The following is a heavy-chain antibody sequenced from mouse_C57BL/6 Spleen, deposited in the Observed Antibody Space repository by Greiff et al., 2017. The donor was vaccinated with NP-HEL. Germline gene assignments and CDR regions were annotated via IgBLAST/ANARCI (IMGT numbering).Heavy chain of an antibody. CDR2: ISSGGSYT. CDR1: GFTFSSYG. CDR3: ARREDFYYAMDY. J-gene: IGHJ4*01. Sequence: EVMLVESGGDLVKPGGSLKLSCAASGFTFSSYGMSWVRQTPDKRLEWVATISSGGSYTYYPDSVKGRFTISRDNAKNTLYLQMSSLKSEDTAMYYCARREDFYYAMDYWGQGTSVTVSS. V-gene: IGHV5-6*02.